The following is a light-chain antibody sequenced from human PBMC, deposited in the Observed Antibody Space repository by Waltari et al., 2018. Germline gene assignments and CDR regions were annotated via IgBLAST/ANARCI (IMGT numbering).Light chain of an antibody. Sequence: MVLTQSPGSLPPSPGETVTLSCRPSQSVSRALAWYQQKPGQPPRLLIFGASNRATGIPDRFSGSESGTDFSLTISRLEPEDFAVYYCQNYVRFPATFGPGTKVEIK. CDR1: QSVSRA. V-gene: IGKV3-20*01. CDR2: GAS. J-gene: IGKJ1*01. CDR3: QNYVRFPAT.